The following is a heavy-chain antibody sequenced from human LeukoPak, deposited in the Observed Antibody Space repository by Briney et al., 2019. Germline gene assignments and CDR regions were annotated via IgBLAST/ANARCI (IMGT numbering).Heavy chain of an antibody. CDR2: ISYDGSNK. V-gene: IGHV3-30-3*01. CDR3: AWQPDSSSWYRDSYFDY. Sequence: GGSLRLSCAASGFTFSSYAMHWARQAPGKGLEWVAVISYDGSNKYYADSVKGRFTISRDNSKNTLYLQMNSLRPEDTAVYYCAWQPDSSSWYRDSYFDYWGQGTLVTVSS. CDR1: GFTFSSYA. J-gene: IGHJ4*02. D-gene: IGHD6-13*01.